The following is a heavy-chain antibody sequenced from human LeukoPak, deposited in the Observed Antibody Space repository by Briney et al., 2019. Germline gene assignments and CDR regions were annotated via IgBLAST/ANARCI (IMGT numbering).Heavy chain of an antibody. J-gene: IGHJ6*02. V-gene: IGHV1-46*01. Sequence: ASVKVSCKASGYTFTNYYIHWVRQPPGQGLEWMVIINPSGGSTTYAQKIQGRVTLTSDTSTTTVYMELSSLRSDDTSVYYCAREGYGSGRRLGMDVWGQGTTVTVSS. CDR1: GYTFTNYY. D-gene: IGHD3-10*01. CDR2: INPSGGST. CDR3: AREGYGSGRRLGMDV.